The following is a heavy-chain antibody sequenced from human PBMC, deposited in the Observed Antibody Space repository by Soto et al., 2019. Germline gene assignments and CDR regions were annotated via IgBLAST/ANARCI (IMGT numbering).Heavy chain of an antibody. Sequence: GASVKVSCKASGYTFTSYYVHWVRQAPGQGLEWMGIISPSGGSTSYAQKFQGRVTMTRDTSTSTVYMELSSLRSEDTAVYYCASGTVAPAYYYYGMDVWGQGTTVTVSS. V-gene: IGHV1-46*01. CDR1: GYTFTSYY. J-gene: IGHJ6*02. CDR2: ISPSGGST. CDR3: ASGTVAPAYYYYGMDV. D-gene: IGHD5-12*01.